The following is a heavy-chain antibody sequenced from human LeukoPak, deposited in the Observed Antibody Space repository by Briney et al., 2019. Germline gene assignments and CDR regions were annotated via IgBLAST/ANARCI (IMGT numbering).Heavy chain of an antibody. Sequence: GGSLGPSCATSGFTFSSYSMNWVGQAPGKGLEWASSISISSSYIYYADSVKGRFTISRDNAKNSLYLQMNSLRAEDTAVYYCASIYGSGSYRDYYYYGMDVWGQGTTVTVSS. CDR2: ISISSSYI. V-gene: IGHV3-21*01. CDR3: ASIYGSGSYRDYYYYGMDV. J-gene: IGHJ6*02. D-gene: IGHD3-10*01. CDR1: GFTFSSYS.